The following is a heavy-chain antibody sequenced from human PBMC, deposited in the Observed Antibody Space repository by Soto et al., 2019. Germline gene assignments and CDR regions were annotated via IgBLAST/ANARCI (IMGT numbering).Heavy chain of an antibody. V-gene: IGHV3-48*01. Sequence: EVHLVESGGGLVQPGGSLRLSCAASGFTFSSYSMNWVRQAPGKGLEWLSYISSSSTSIYYADSVKGRFTISRDNAKNSLYLQMNRVRAEDTAVYYCARPRGYSNYDDYWGQGTLVSVSS. CDR1: GFTFSSYS. D-gene: IGHD4-4*01. J-gene: IGHJ4*02. CDR3: ARPRGYSNYDDY. CDR2: ISSSSTSI.